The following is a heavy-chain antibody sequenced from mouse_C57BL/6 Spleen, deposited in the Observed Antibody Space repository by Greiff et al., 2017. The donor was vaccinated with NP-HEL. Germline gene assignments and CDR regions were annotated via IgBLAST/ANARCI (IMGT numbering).Heavy chain of an antibody. V-gene: IGHV14-4*01. CDR2: IDPENGDT. CDR3: TTGSNFDY. CDR1: GFNIKDDY. Sequence: DVKLQESGAELVRPGASVKLSCTASGFNIKDDYMHWVKQRPEQGLEWIGWIDPENGDTEYASKFQGKATITADTSSNTAYLQLSSLTSEDTAVYYCTTGSNFDYWGQGTTLTVSS. J-gene: IGHJ2*01. D-gene: IGHD6-1*01.